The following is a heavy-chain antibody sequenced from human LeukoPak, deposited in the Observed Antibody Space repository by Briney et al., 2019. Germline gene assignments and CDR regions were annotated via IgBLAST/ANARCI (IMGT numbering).Heavy chain of an antibody. CDR1: GGTFSSYA. J-gene: IGHJ3*02. Sequence: SVKVSCKASGGTFSSYAISWVRQAPGQGLEWMGAIIPIFGTANYAQKFQGRVTITADESTSTAYMELSSLRSEDTAVYYCARSFGSAMADDAFDIWGQGTMVTVSS. CDR2: IIPIFGTA. V-gene: IGHV1-69*01. CDR3: ARSFGSAMADDAFDI. D-gene: IGHD5-18*01.